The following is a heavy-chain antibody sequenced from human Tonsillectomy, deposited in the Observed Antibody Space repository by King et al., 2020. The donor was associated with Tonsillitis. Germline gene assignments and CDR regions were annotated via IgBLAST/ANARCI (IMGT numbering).Heavy chain of an antibody. CDR1: GGSISSSGYY. J-gene: IGHJ3*02. Sequence: VQLQESGPGLVKPSQTLSLTCTVSGGSISSSGYYWGWIRQRPGKGLEWIAYMYYTGSTYYNPSLKSRVTLSDDTSKNQFFLRLSSVTAADSAVYYCARLLRYSDWLLADDASDIWGQGTKVTVSS. D-gene: IGHD3-9*01. CDR2: MYYTGST. V-gene: IGHV4-31*03. CDR3: ARLLRYSDWLLADDASDI.